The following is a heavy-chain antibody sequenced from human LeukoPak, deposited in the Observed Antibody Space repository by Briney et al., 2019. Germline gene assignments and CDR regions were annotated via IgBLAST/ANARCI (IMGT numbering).Heavy chain of an antibody. Sequence: GGSLRLSCAASGFTFSNYWMSWVRQAPGKGLEWVATIKQDGSDKYYVDSVKGRFTISRDNAKNSLSLQMSGRRAEDTAVYYCARLAGSGWWMLDYWGQRNLVTVSS. CDR1: GFTFSNYW. J-gene: IGHJ4*02. V-gene: IGHV3-7*01. CDR3: ARLAGSGWWMLDY. D-gene: IGHD6-19*01. CDR2: IKQDGSDK.